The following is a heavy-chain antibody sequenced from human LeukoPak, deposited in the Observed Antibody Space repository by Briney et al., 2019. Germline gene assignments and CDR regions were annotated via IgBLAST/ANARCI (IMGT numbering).Heavy chain of an antibody. D-gene: IGHD6-13*01. J-gene: IGHJ4*02. CDR2: INIDGSST. CDR1: GFTFSSYW. CDR3: ARASDQQLVSPRY. V-gene: IGHV3-74*01. Sequence: QSGGSLRLSCAASGFTFSSYWMHWVRQAPGKGLVWVSRINIDGSSTTYADSVEGRFTISRDNAKNTLFLQMNSLRTQDTAVYYCARASDQQLVSPRYWGQGTLVTVSS.